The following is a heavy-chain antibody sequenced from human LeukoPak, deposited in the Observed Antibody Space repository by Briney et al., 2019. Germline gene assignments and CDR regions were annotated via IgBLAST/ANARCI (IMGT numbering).Heavy chain of an antibody. D-gene: IGHD1-1*01. CDR1: GFTFNSYA. CDR3: ARTFPYFDY. CDR2: ISDSGSET. V-gene: IGHV3-23*01. Sequence: GSLRLSCAASGFTFNSYAMSWVRQAPGKGLEWVSVISDSGSETFYADSVKGRFTISRDNSKNTLYLQMNSLRAEDTAVYYCARTFPYFDYWGQGTLVTVSS. J-gene: IGHJ4*02.